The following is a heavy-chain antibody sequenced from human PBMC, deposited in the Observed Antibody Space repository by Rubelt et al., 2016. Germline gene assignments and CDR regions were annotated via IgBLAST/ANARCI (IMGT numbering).Heavy chain of an antibody. D-gene: IGHD1-26*01. CDR3: AREGSSVATGYFQH. CDR2: ISGSGGAT. CDR1: GFIFSNYA. Sequence: EVQLVESGGGLVQPGGSLRLSCAASGFIFSNYAMSWVRQAPGKGLEWVSGISGSGGATYYADSVKGRFTISRDNAKNSLYLQMNSLRAEDTAVYYCAREGSSVATGYFQHWGQGTLVTVSS. J-gene: IGHJ1*01. V-gene: IGHV3-23*04.